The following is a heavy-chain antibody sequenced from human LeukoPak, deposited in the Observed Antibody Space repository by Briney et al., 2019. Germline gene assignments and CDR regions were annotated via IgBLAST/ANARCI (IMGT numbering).Heavy chain of an antibody. V-gene: IGHV4-39*07. CDR3: ARQRTDDSSGSLDY. CDR1: GGSISSGDYY. J-gene: IGHJ4*02. CDR2: IYYSGSS. Sequence: SETLSLTCTVSGGSISSGDYYWSWIRQPPGKGLEWIGSIYYSGSSYNNPSLKSRVTISVDTSKNQFSLKLSSVTAADTAVYFCARQRTDDSSGSLDYWGQGTLVTVSS. D-gene: IGHD3-22*01.